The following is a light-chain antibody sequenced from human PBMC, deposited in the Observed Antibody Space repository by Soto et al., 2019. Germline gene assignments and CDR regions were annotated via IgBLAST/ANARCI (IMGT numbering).Light chain of an antibody. V-gene: IGLV2-14*01. Sequence: QSALTQPDSVSGSPGPSITISFTGTSSDVGCYNYVSWYQQHPGKAPKLMIYDVSNRPSGVSNRFSGSKSGNTASLAISGLQAEDEADYYCSSYTSSSFVVFGGGTKLTVL. J-gene: IGLJ2*01. CDR2: DVS. CDR3: SSYTSSSFVV. CDR1: SSDVGCYNY.